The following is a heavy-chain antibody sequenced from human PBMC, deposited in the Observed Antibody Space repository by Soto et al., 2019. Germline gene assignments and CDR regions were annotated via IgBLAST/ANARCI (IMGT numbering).Heavy chain of an antibody. CDR2: INYDGSST. D-gene: IGHD3-10*01. Sequence: GGSLRLSCAASGFTFSTYWMHWVRQAPGKGLVWVSRINYDGSSTDYADSVEGRFTISRDNAKNTLYLQMNTLTAEDTAVYYCTRGPRPTSVGTGAYWGQGTLVTVYS. J-gene: IGHJ4*02. CDR1: GFTFSTYW. V-gene: IGHV3-74*01. CDR3: TRGPRPTSVGTGAY.